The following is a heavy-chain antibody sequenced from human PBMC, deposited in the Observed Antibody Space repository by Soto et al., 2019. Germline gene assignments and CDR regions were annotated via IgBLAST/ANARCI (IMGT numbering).Heavy chain of an antibody. D-gene: IGHD4-4*01. CDR1: GFTLSSNG. V-gene: IGHV3-33*01. CDR2: IWYDGSDK. Sequence: QLQLVESGGGVVQPGKSLRLSCAASGFTLSSNGMHWVRQAPGKGLEWVAFIWYDGSDKYYADSVKGRFTISRDNSKNTLYLQMNSLRAEDTAVYYCARDRYPNYPPDAFDIWGQGTLVTVSS. J-gene: IGHJ3*02. CDR3: ARDRYPNYPPDAFDI.